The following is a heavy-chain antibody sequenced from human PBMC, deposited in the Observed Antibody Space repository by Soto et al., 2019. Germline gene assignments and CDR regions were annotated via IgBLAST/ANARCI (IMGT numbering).Heavy chain of an antibody. CDR3: ASSPLGGGYDYWVIFDY. V-gene: IGHV6-1*01. CDR1: GDSVSSNSAS. CDR2: TYYRSKWYN. J-gene: IGHJ4*02. Sequence: SQTLSLTCAISGDSVSSNSASWNWLRQSPSRGLEWLGRTYYRSKWYNDYAVSVKSRITINPDTSKNQFSLQLNSVTPEDTAVYYCASSPLGGGYDYWVIFDYWGQGTLVTVSS. D-gene: IGHD5-12*01.